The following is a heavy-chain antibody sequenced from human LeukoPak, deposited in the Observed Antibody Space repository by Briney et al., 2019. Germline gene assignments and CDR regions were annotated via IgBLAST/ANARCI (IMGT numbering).Heavy chain of an antibody. V-gene: IGHV4/OR15-8*01. CDR1: GASIASHSW. CDR3: ARAKTYYDFWSGYYTHQYNWFDP. J-gene: IGHJ5*02. Sequence: PSETLSLTCAVSGASIASHSWWSWVRQPPGKGLEWIGEVYHSGGANYKPSLKSRVTISVDTSKNQFSLKLSSVTAADTAVYYCARAKTYYDFWSGYYTHQYNWFDPWGQGTLVTVSS. D-gene: IGHD3-3*01. CDR2: VYHSGGA.